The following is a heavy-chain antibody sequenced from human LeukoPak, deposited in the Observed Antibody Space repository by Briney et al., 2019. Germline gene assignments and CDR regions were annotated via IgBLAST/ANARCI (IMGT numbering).Heavy chain of an antibody. J-gene: IGHJ3*02. CDR1: GFTFSSYW. D-gene: IGHD3-10*01. CDR3: ASRRVGYYGSGSYPGAFDI. Sequence: PGGSLRLSCAASGFTFSSYWMSWVRQAPGKGLEWVANIKQDGSEKYYVDSVKGRFTISRDNAKNSLYLQMNSLRAEDTAVYYCASRRVGYYGSGSYPGAFDIWGQGTVVTVSS. CDR2: IKQDGSEK. V-gene: IGHV3-7*01.